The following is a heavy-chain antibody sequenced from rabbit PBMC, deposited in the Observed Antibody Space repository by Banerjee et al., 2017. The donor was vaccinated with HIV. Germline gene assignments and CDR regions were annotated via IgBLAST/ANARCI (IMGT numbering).Heavy chain of an antibody. D-gene: IGHD4-1*01. V-gene: IGHV1S40*01. CDR2: IYGGSSGKI. CDR1: EFSFSSSYY. CDR3: ARGDGVSNVWGDL. J-gene: IGHJ4*01. Sequence: QSLEESGGDLVKPGASLTLTCTASEFSFSSSYYMCWVRQAPGKGLEWIACIYGGSSGKIYYASWAKGRFTISKTSSTTVTLQLTSLTAADTATYFCARGDGVSNVWGDLWGPGTLVTVS.